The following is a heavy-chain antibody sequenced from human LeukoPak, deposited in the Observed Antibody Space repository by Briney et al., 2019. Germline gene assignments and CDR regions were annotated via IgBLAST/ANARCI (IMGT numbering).Heavy chain of an antibody. CDR2: IVGSVGST. D-gene: IGHD3-22*01. Sequence: GGSLKPSGLSPGFSFSNKAMSGFAQPPGKGLNWSPIIVGSVGSTHYADSVKGRFTISRDKTKNTLYLQMNSLRAEDTAVYYCAKSAYYDASGYYREYYFDYWGQGTLVTVSS. V-gene: IGHV3-23*01. CDR1: GFSFSNKA. CDR3: AKSAYYDASGYYREYYFDY. J-gene: IGHJ4*02.